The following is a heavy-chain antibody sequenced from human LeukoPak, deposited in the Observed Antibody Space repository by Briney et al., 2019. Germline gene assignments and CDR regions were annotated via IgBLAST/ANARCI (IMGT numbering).Heavy chain of an antibody. J-gene: IGHJ4*02. Sequence: GGSLRLSCAASGFTFSSYSMNWVRQAPGKGLEWVSSISSSSSYIYYADSVKGRFTISRDNAKNSLYMQMNSLRAEDTAVYYCARGLRPYCSGGTCYSGYWGQGTLVTVSS. CDR2: ISSSSSYI. CDR3: ARGLRPYCSGGTCYSGY. CDR1: GFTFSSYS. D-gene: IGHD2-15*01. V-gene: IGHV3-21*01.